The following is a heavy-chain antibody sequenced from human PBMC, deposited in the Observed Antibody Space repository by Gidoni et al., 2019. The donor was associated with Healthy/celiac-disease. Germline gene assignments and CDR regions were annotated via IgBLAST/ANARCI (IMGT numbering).Heavy chain of an antibody. J-gene: IGHJ5*02. CDR2: IYTSGST. V-gene: IGHV4-61*02. D-gene: IGHD3-10*01. CDR1: GGSISSGSYY. Sequence: QVQLQESGPGLVKPSQTLSLTCTVSGGSISSGSYYWSWIRQPAGKGLGWIGRIYTSGSTNYNPSLKSRVTMSVDTSKNQFSLKLSSVTAADTAVYYCARDLHYGSGTNWFDPWGQGTLVTVSS. CDR3: ARDLHYGSGTNWFDP.